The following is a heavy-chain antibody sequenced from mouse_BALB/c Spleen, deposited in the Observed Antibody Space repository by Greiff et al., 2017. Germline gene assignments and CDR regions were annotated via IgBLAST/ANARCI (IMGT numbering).Heavy chain of an antibody. CDR2: ISSGGSYT. CDR3: ARPGVTTVLDY. J-gene: IGHJ2*01. Sequence: EVNVVESGGDLVKPGGSLKLSCAASGFTFSSYGMSWVRQTPDKRLEWVATISSGGSYTYYPDSVKGRFTISRDNAKNTLYLQMSSLKSEDTAMYYCARPGVTTVLDYWGQGTTLTVSS. V-gene: IGHV5-6*01. D-gene: IGHD2-1*01. CDR1: GFTFSSYG.